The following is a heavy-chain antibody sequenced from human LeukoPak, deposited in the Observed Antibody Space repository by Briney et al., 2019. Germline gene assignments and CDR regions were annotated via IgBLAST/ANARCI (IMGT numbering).Heavy chain of an antibody. CDR2: IIPIFGTA. Sequence: SVKVSCKASGGTFSSYAISWVRQAPGQGLEWMGRIIPIFGTANYAQKFQGRVTITTDESTSTAYMELSSLRSEDTAVYYCATSLYGDYGFGAFDIWDQGTMVTVSS. D-gene: IGHD4-17*01. J-gene: IGHJ3*02. V-gene: IGHV1-69*05. CDR3: ATSLYGDYGFGAFDI. CDR1: GGTFSSYA.